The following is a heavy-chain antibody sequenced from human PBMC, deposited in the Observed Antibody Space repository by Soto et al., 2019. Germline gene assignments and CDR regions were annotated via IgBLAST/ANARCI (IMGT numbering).Heavy chain of an antibody. CDR3: GPGDAFDI. Sequence: EVQLVESGGGLVKPGGSLRLSCAASGLTFSNAWMSWVRQAPGKGLEWVGRIKSRKNGATTDYAAAVKGRFTISRDDSKNPLYLEMNSLKIEDTAVYYCGPGDAFDIWGQGTMVAVSS. J-gene: IGHJ3*02. CDR1: GLTFSNAW. V-gene: IGHV3-15*01. D-gene: IGHD7-27*01. CDR2: IKSRKNGATT.